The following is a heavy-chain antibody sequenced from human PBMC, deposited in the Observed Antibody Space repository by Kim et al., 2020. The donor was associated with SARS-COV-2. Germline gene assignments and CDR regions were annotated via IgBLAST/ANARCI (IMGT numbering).Heavy chain of an antibody. CDR3: ASTDILTGHNYYYYGMDV. CDR1: GYTFTSSV. Sequence: ASVTVSCKDSGYTFTSSVMHWVRQAPGQRLEWMGWIYAGNGNTKYSQKFQGRVTISRDTSASTAYMELSSLRSEDTAVYYCASTDILTGHNYYYYGMDVWGQGTTVTVSS. V-gene: IGHV1-3*01. CDR2: IYAGNGNT. J-gene: IGHJ6*02. D-gene: IGHD3-9*01.